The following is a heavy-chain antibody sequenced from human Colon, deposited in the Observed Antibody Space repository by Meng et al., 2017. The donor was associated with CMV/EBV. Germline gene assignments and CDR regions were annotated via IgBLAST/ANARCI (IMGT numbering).Heavy chain of an antibody. D-gene: IGHD5-12*01. CDR1: GFTFSSYS. Sequence: GGSLRLSCAASGFTFSSYSMNWVRQAPGKGLEWVSSISSSSSYIYYADSVKGRFTISRDNAKNSLYLQMNSLRAEDTAVYYCARSVTTSDFDYYYGMDVWGQGTTVTISS. CDR3: ARSVTTSDFDYYYGMDV. J-gene: IGHJ6*02. V-gene: IGHV3-21*01. CDR2: ISSSSSYI.